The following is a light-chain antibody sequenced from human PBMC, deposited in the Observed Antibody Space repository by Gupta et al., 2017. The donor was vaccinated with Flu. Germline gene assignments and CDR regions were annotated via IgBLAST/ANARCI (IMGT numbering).Light chain of an antibody. J-gene: IGKJ1*01. CDR1: QSFSNW. CDR2: KAS. CDR3: QQYNSYWT. V-gene: IGKV1-5*03. Sequence: DIQMTQFPSTLSASVGDRVTITCRASQSFSNWLAWYQQKPGKAPKLLIYKASRVESGDPSRFSGGGGAKEFTLISSRRQDDDFADYYRQQYNSYWTFGQGTKVEIK.